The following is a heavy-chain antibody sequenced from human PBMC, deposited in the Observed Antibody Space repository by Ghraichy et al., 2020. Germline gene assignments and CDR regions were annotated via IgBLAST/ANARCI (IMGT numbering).Heavy chain of an antibody. CDR2: INHSGST. CDR1: GGSFSGYY. J-gene: IGHJ6*03. Sequence: SETLSLTCAVYGGSFSGYYWSWIRQPPGKGLEWIGEINHSGSTNYNPSLKSRVTISVDTSKNQFSLKLSSVTAADTAVYYCARLSGYSSSWYVDYYYYYYMDVWGKGTTVTVSS. D-gene: IGHD6-13*01. V-gene: IGHV4-34*01. CDR3: ARLSGYSSSWYVDYYYYYYMDV.